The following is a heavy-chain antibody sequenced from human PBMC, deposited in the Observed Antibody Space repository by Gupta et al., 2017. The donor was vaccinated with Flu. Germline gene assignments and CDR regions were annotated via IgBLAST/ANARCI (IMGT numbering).Heavy chain of an antibody. V-gene: IGHV1-2*02. CDR2: INPNSGGT. J-gene: IGHJ3*02. CDR3: ARGGTEGAFDI. Sequence: WVRQAPGQGLEWMGWINPNSGGTNYAQKFQGRVTMTRDTSISTAYMELSRLRSDDTAVYYCARGGTEGAFDIWGQGTMVTVSS.